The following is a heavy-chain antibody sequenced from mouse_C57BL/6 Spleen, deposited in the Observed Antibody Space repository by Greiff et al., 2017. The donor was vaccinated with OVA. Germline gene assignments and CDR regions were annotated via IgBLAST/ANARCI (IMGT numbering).Heavy chain of an antibody. CDR1: GYTFTDYY. Sequence: EVQGVESGPVLVKPGASVKMSCKASGYTFTDYYMNWVKQSHGKSLEWIGVINPYNGGTSYNQKFKGKATLTVDKSSSTAYMELNSLTSEDSAVYYGARDLLLRSHYFDYWGQGTTLTVSS. CDR3: ARDLLLRSHYFDY. D-gene: IGHD1-1*01. J-gene: IGHJ2*01. V-gene: IGHV1-19*01. CDR2: INPYNGGT.